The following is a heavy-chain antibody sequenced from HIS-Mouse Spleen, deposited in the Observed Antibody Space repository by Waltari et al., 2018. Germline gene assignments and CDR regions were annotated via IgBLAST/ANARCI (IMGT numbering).Heavy chain of an antibody. CDR1: GGSFSGYY. CDR2: IYHSVST. D-gene: IGHD6-6*01. V-gene: IGHV4-34*01. Sequence: QVQLQQWGAGLLKPSETLSLTCAVYGGSFSGYYWSWIRQPPGKGLEWIGEIYHSVSTNYSPSLKSRVTISVDTSKNQFSLKLSSVTAADTAVYYCARDRYSSSSGYFQHWGQGTLVTVSS. CDR3: ARDRYSSSSGYFQH. J-gene: IGHJ1*01.